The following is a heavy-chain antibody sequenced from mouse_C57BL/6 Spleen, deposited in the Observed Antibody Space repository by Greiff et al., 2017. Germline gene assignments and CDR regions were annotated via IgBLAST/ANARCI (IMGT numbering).Heavy chain of an antibody. Sequence: QVQLQQSGAELVRPGASVTLSCKASGYTFTDYEMHWVKQTPVHGLEWIGAIDPETGGTAYNQKFKGKAILTADKSSSTAYMELRSLTSEYSAVYYCTRKLGRPFAYWGQGTLVTVSA. J-gene: IGHJ3*01. CDR1: GYTFTDYE. CDR2: IDPETGGT. V-gene: IGHV1-15*01. CDR3: TRKLGRPFAY. D-gene: IGHD4-1*01.